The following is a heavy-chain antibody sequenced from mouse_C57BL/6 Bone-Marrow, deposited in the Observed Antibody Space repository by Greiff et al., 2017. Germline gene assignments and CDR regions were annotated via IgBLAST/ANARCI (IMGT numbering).Heavy chain of an antibody. V-gene: IGHV1-85*01. D-gene: IGHD1-1*01. CDR1: GYTFTSYD. Sequence: QVQLKQSGPELVKPGASVKLSCKASGYTFTSYDINWVKQRPGQGLEWIGRIYPRDGSTKYNEKFKGKATLTVDTSSSAAYMDLDRLTSEDSAVYFCARTGYGSSWGFAYWGQGTLVTVSA. J-gene: IGHJ3*01. CDR2: IYPRDGST. CDR3: ARTGYGSSWGFAY.